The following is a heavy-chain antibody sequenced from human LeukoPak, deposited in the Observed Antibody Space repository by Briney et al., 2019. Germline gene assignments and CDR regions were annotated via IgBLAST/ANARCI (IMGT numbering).Heavy chain of an antibody. CDR2: ISYDGSNK. CDR1: GFTFSSYE. V-gene: IGHV3-30-3*01. CDR3: ARDSRITMVRGVTPPGY. J-gene: IGHJ4*02. D-gene: IGHD3-10*01. Sequence: GGSLRLSCAASGFTFSSYEMHWVRQAPGKGLEWVAVISYDGSNKYYADSVKGRFTISRDNSKNTLYLQMNSLRAEDTAVYYCARDSRITMVRGVTPPGYWGQGTLVTVSS.